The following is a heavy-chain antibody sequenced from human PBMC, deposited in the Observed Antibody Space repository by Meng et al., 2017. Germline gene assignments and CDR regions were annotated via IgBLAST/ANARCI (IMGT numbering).Heavy chain of an antibody. V-gene: IGHV3-20*04. J-gene: IGHJ1*01. CDR1: GFTFDDYG. Sequence: GESLKISCAASGFTFDDYGMSWVRQAPGKGLEWVSGINWNGGSTGYADSVKGRFTISRDNSKNTLYLQMNSLRAEDTAVYYCARESYSSGPNPTQYFQHWGQGTLVTVSS. CDR2: INWNGGST. D-gene: IGHD6-19*01. CDR3: ARESYSSGPNPTQYFQH.